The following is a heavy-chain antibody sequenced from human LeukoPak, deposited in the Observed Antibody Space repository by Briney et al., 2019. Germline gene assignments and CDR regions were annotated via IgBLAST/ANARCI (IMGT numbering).Heavy chain of an antibody. J-gene: IGHJ4*02. Sequence: SGTLSLTCAVSGGSISSSNWWTWVRQPPGKGLEWIGEIYHSGSTNYNPSLKSRVTISVDKSKNQFSLKLNSMTAADTAVYYCASGYVFGIGLCSSTSCYLNYWGQGTLVTASS. V-gene: IGHV4-4*02. CDR2: IYHSGST. CDR3: ASGYVFGIGLCSSTSCYLNY. D-gene: IGHD2-2*01. CDR1: GGSISSSNW.